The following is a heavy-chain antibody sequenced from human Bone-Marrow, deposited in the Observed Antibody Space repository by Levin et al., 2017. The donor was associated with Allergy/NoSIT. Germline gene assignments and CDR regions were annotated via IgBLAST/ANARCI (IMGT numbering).Heavy chain of an antibody. V-gene: IGHV4-39*01. D-gene: IGHD3-9*01. CDR2: IYYSGST. J-gene: IGHJ4*02. CDR3: ARLHSSLRYFDWVPAPPFDY. CDR1: GGSISSSSYY. Sequence: RASETLSLTCTVSGGSISSSSYYWGWIRQPPGKGLEWIGSIYYSGSTYYNPSLKSRVTISVDTSKNQFSLKLSSVTAADTAVYYCARLHSSLRYFDWVPAPPFDYWGQGTLVTVSS.